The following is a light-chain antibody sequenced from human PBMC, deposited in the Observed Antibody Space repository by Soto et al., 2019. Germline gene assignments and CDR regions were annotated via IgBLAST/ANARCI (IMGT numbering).Light chain of an antibody. CDR3: KQYGNSPS. V-gene: IGKV3-20*01. J-gene: IGKJ2*01. CDR1: QRVSGSY. Sequence: VLTQSPGILSLSPGDRANLSCRSSQRVSGSYLAWYQQKPGQAPRVLFYGATTSATGVPDRFSANGSGADFTLTISRLEPGDFGVYHCKQYGNSPSVGPGTKLETK. CDR2: GAT.